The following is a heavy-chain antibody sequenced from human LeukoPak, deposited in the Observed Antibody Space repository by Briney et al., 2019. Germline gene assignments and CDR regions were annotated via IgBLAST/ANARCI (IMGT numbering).Heavy chain of an antibody. D-gene: IGHD5-18*01. J-gene: IGHJ4*02. Sequence: PSETLSLTCTVSGGSISSGRYYWSWIRQPAGKGLEWIGRIYTSGSTNYNPSLKSRVTISVDPSKNQFSLKLSSVTAAGTAVYYCARGGDTALGHGIDYWGQGTLVTVSS. CDR1: GGSISSGRYY. V-gene: IGHV4-61*02. CDR3: ARGGDTALGHGIDY. CDR2: IYTSGST.